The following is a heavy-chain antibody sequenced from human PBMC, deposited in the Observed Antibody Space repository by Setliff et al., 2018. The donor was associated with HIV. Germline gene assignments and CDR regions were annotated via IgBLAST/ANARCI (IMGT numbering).Heavy chain of an antibody. V-gene: IGHV1-18*01. CDR2: ISSYNGYT. D-gene: IGHD1-1*01. CDR3: ASARIPTGGTSTSFDY. Sequence: ASVKVSCKASGYNFSSNGISWVRQAPGQGLEWMGWISSYNGYTKYAQKVQDRVTMTKDTSTSTAYMELRSLRSDDTAVYYCASARIPTGGTSTSFDYWGQGTLVTVSS. J-gene: IGHJ4*02. CDR1: GYNFSSNG.